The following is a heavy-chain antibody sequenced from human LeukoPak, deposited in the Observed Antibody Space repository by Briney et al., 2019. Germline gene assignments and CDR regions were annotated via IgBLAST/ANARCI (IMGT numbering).Heavy chain of an antibody. CDR1: GGSISSSSYY. Sequence: SETLSLTCTVSGGSISSSSYYWGWIRQPPGKGLEWIGEINHSGSTNYNPSLKSRVTISVDTSKNQFSLKLSSVTAADTAVYYCARGAHIVVVPAAIPSGKDPYGMDVWGQGTTVTVSS. J-gene: IGHJ6*02. CDR3: ARGAHIVVVPAAIPSGKDPYGMDV. CDR2: INHSGST. V-gene: IGHV4-39*07. D-gene: IGHD2-2*02.